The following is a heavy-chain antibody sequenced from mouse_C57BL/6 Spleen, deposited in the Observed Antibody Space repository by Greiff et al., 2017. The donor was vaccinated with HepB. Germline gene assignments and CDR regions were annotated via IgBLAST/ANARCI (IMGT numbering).Heavy chain of an antibody. J-gene: IGHJ4*01. V-gene: IGHV1-81*01. CDR2: IYPRSGNT. CDR3: VRDPPGGYAMDY. CDR1: GYTFTSYG. Sequence: QVQLKQSGAELARPGASVKLSCKASGYTFTSYGISWVKQRTGQGLEWIGEIYPRSGNTYYNEKFKGKATLTADKSSSTAYMELRSLTSEDSAVYFCVRDPPGGYAMDYWGQGTSVTVSS.